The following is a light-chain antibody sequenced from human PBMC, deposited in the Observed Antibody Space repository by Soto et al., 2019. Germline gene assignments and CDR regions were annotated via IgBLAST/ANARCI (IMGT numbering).Light chain of an antibody. CDR2: LGS. V-gene: IGKV2-28*01. Sequence: DLVMTQSPLSLPVTPGESASISCRSSQSLLHTNGYNCLDWYLQKPGQSPQLLIYLGSNRASGVPDRFSGSGSGTDFTLEISRVESEDVGVYYCMQALQTPRTFGQGTKLEIK. J-gene: IGKJ2*01. CDR1: QSLLHTNGYNC. CDR3: MQALQTPRT.